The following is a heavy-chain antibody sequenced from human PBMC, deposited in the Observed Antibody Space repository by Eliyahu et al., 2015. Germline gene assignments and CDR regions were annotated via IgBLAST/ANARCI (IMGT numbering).Heavy chain of an antibody. Sequence: QVQLQESGPGLVKPSETLSLTXTVSGXSISSYYXSWXRXPPGKGLEWIGYIYYSGRTDYXPSLNSRVTISVDTSKNQFSLKLSSVTAADTAVYYCARRFRGYFDLWGRGTLVTVSS. CDR2: IYYSGRT. CDR1: GXSISSYY. CDR3: ARRFRGYFDL. V-gene: IGHV4-59*08. J-gene: IGHJ2*01.